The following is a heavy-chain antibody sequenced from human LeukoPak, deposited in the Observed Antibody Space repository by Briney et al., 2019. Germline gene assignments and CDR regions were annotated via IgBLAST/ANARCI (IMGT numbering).Heavy chain of an antibody. CDR2: IYYSGST. J-gene: IGHJ4*02. CDR3: ASHKGWSFFDY. V-gene: IGHV4-59*08. CDR1: GDSISPYY. Sequence: PSETLSLTCTVSGDSISPYYWSWIRQPPGKGLEWIGYIYYSGSTNYNPSLKSRVTISVDTSKNQFSLKLSSVTAADTAVYYCASHKGWSFFDYWGQGTLVTVSS. D-gene: IGHD6-19*01.